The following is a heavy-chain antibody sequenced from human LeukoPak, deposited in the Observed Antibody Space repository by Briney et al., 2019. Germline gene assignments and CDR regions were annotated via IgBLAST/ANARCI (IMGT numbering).Heavy chain of an antibody. V-gene: IGHV1-18*04. CDR1: GYIFTSNS. J-gene: IGHJ4*02. Sequence: ASVKVSCKPPGYIFTSNSITWVRQASGQQLEWMGWISTCNGYTKYAQNLQGRITMTRDTSTRTVYLEMRNLRSDDTAVYFCARGEFYYDLWGQGTLVTVSS. D-gene: IGHD3-16*01. CDR2: ISTCNGYT. CDR3: ARGEFYYDL.